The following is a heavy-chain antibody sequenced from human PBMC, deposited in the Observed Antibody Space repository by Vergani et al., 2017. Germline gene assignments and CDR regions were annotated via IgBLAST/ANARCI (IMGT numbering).Heavy chain of an antibody. CDR2: IKQVGSEK. CDR1: GFTFSSYW. CDR3: ARDLGAFDI. V-gene: IGHV3-7*01. Sequence: EVQLVESGGGLVQPGGSLRLSCAASGFTFSSYWMSWVRQAPGKGLEWVANIKQVGSEKYYLYSVKGRFTISRDNAKNSLYLQLNSLRAEDTAVYYCARDLGAFDIWGQGPMVTVSS. J-gene: IGHJ3*02.